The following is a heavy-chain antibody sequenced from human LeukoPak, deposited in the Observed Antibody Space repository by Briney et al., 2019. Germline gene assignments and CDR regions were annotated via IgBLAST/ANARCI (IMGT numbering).Heavy chain of an antibody. CDR3: ARDEPSPDSTDLDY. CDR2: IRYDGSNK. CDR1: GFTSSSYG. Sequence: GGSLRLSCAASGFTSSSYGMHWVRQAPGKGLEWVAFIRYDGSNKYYADSVKGRFTISRDKNTLYLQMNSLRADDTAVYYCARDEPSPDSTDLDYWGQGTLVTVSS. J-gene: IGHJ4*02. V-gene: IGHV3-30*02. D-gene: IGHD2/OR15-2a*01.